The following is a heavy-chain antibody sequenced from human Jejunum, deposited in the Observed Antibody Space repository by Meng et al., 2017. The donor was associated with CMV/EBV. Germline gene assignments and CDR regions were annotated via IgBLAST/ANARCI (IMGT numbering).Heavy chain of an antibody. CDR2: ISSGSAII. Sequence: CEASGFTFSSYEMTWVRQAPGKGLEWVSYISSGSAIIYYADSVKGRFTISRDNAKSSLYLQMNSLRAEDTALYYCARAGWAAIGYWGQGTVVTVSS. CDR3: ARAGWAAIGY. J-gene: IGHJ4*02. CDR1: GFTFSSYE. V-gene: IGHV3-48*03. D-gene: IGHD2-2*01.